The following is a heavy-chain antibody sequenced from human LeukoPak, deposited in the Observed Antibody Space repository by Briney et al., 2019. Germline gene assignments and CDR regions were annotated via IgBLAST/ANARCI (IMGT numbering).Heavy chain of an antibody. CDR1: GFTFSNAY. J-gene: IGHJ4*02. Sequence: PGGSLRLSCAASGFTFSNAYMSWVRQAPGKGLEWVGRIKSKTDGETVNYAAPVKGRFTISRDDSKNRLYLQMDSLKTEDTAMYYCHGVTFGGVRVDYWGQGTLVTVSS. V-gene: IGHV3-15*01. D-gene: IGHD3-16*01. CDR2: IKSKTDGETV. CDR3: HGVTFGGVRVDY.